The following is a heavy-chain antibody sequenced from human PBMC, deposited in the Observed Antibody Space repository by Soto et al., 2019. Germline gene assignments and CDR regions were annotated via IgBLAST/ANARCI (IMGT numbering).Heavy chain of an antibody. CDR1: GFTFSSYS. CDR3: ARDRPSSNYYYYYMDV. D-gene: IGHD6-13*01. CDR2: ISSSSSTI. J-gene: IGHJ6*03. Sequence: EVQLVESGGGLVQPGGSLRLSCAASGFTFSSYSMNWVRQAPGKGLEWVSYISSSSSTIYYAASVKGRFTSSRDNAKNSLYLQMNSQGAEHTAVYYCARDRPSSNYYYYYMDVWGKGTTVTVSS. V-gene: IGHV3-48*01.